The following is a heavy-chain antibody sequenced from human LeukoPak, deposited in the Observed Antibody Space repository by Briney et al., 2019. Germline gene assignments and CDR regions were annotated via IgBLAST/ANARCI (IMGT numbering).Heavy chain of an antibody. CDR3: ARVGHGFYGDYIDY. V-gene: IGHV1-2*02. Sequence: ASVMVSCKASGYTFTGYYMHWVRQAPGQGLEWMGWINPNSGGTNYAQKFQGRVTMTRDTSISTAYMELSRLRSDDTAVYYCARVGHGFYGDYIDYWGQGTLVTVSS. CDR2: INPNSGGT. J-gene: IGHJ4*02. CDR1: GYTFTGYY. D-gene: IGHD4-17*01.